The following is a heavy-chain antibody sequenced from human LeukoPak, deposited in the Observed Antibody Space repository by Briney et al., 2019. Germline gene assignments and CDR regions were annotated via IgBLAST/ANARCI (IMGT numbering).Heavy chain of an antibody. J-gene: IGHJ4*02. CDR3: ARELRTFDS. CDR1: GFTFSSYW. Sequence: GGSLRLSCAASGFTFSSYWMTWVRQAPGKGLEWVANIKHNGDELNYVDSVEDRFTISRDNAKNSLYLHMTDFRAEDTAVYYCARELRTFDSWGQGTLVTVSS. D-gene: IGHD3-16*01. CDR2: IKHNGDEL. V-gene: IGHV3-7*01.